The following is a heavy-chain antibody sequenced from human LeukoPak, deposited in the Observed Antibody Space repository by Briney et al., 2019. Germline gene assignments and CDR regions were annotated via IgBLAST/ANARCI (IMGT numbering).Heavy chain of an antibody. V-gene: IGHV4-30-2*01. CDR2: IYHSGST. Sequence: SQTLSLTCTVSGGSISSGGYYWSWIRQPPGKGLEWIGYIYHSGSTYYIPSLKSRVTISVDRSKNQFSLKLSSVTAADTAVYYCARGSPGIAAAGDWGQGTLVTVSS. CDR3: ARGSPGIAAAGD. CDR1: GGSISSGGYY. J-gene: IGHJ4*02. D-gene: IGHD6-13*01.